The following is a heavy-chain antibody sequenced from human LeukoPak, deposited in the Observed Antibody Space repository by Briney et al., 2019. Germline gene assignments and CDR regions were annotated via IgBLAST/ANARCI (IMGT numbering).Heavy chain of an antibody. CDR2: IYYCGST. Sequence: SETLSLTCTVCGGSIRSSSYHWRWIRQPPGKGLEWIGGIYYCGSTYYNPSLKGRVTISVDTSKNQVPLELRCVTAADTAVYYCASGGHGYAFDIWGQGTMVTVSS. CDR1: GGSIRSSSYH. V-gene: IGHV4-39*01. D-gene: IGHD3-10*01. J-gene: IGHJ3*02. CDR3: ASGGHGYAFDI.